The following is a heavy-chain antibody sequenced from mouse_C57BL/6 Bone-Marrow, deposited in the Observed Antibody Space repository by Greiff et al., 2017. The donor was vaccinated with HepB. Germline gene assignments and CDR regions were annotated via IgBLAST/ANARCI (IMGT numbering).Heavy chain of an antibody. D-gene: IGHD1-1*01. J-gene: IGHJ2*01. CDR3: AAAYYGSSSLYYFDY. V-gene: IGHV1-76*01. Sequence: VQLQQSGAELVRPGASVKLSCKASGYTFTDYYINWVKQRPGQGLEWIARIYPGSGNTYYNEKFKGKATLTAEKSSSTAYMQLSSLTSEDSAVYFCAAAYYGSSSLYYFDYWGQGTTLTVSS. CDR1: GYTFTDYY. CDR2: IYPGSGNT.